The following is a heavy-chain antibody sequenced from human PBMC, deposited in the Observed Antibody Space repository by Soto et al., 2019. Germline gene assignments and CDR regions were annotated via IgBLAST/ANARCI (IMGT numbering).Heavy chain of an antibody. CDR1: GFTFGDYA. CDR2: IRSKAYGGTT. CDR3: TRENGGSTGYYFDY. J-gene: IGHJ4*02. Sequence: GGSLRLSCTASGFTFGDYAMSWFRQAPGKGLEWVGFIRSKAYGGTTEYAASVKGRFTISRDDSKSIAYLQMNSLKTEDTAVDYCTRENGGSTGYYFDYWGQGTLVTVSS. V-gene: IGHV3-49*03. D-gene: IGHD2-8*01.